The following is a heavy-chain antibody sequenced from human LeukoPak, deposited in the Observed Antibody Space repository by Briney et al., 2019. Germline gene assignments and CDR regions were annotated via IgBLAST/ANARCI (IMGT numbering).Heavy chain of an antibody. J-gene: IGHJ6*03. CDR2: ISAYNGNT. Sequence: ASVKVSCKASGYTFTSYGISWVRQAPGQGLEWMGWISAYNGNTNYAQKLQGRVTMTTDTSTSTAYMELRSLRSDDTAVYYCARDCSVYSNYRWYYYYYMDVWGKGTTVTVSS. CDR3: ARDCSVYSNYRWYYYYYMDV. V-gene: IGHV1-18*01. D-gene: IGHD4-11*01. CDR1: GYTFTSYG.